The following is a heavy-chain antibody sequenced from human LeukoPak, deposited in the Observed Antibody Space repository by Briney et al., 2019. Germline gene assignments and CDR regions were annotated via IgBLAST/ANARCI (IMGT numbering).Heavy chain of an antibody. V-gene: IGHV1-8*03. D-gene: IGHD6-19*01. J-gene: IGHJ6*03. CDR3: ARVAVAGTEYYYYYMDV. Sequence: SVKVSCKASGYTFTSYDIDWVRQATGQGLEWMGWMNPNSGNTGYAQKFQGRVTITRNTSISTAYMELSSLRSEDTAVYYCARVAVAGTEYYYYYMDVWGKGTTVTVSS. CDR1: GYTFTSYD. CDR2: MNPNSGNT.